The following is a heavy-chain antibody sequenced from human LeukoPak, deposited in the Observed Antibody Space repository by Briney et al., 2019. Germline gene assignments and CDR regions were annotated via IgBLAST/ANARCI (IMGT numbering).Heavy chain of an antibody. CDR1: GFTVSSIY. D-gene: IGHD3-3*01. CDR3: ARAPQGLLEWRGPYFDY. J-gene: IGHJ4*02. CDR2: IYGGGTT. V-gene: IGHV3-66*02. Sequence: GGSLRLSCAASGFTVSSIYMSWVRQAPGKGLEWVSIIYGGGTTYYADSVKGRFTISRDSSKNTLYLQMNNLRPEDTAVYYCARAPQGLLEWRGPYFDYWGQGTLVTVSS.